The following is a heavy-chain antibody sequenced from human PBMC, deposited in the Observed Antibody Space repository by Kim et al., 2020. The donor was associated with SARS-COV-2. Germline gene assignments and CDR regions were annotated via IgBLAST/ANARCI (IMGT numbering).Heavy chain of an antibody. CDR2: IYHSGST. CDR1: GGSISSSNW. CDR3: ARDRSGIGAAVGFPSAGWGVFDAKGGSWFDP. V-gene: IGHV4-4*02. Sequence: SETLSLTCAVSGGSISSSNWWSWVRQPPGKGLEWIGEIYHSGSTNYNPSLKSRVTISVDKSKNQFSLKLSSVTAADTAVYYCARDRSGIGAAVGFPSAGWGVFDAKGGSWFDPWGQGTLVTVSS. J-gene: IGHJ5*02. D-gene: IGHD6-13*01.